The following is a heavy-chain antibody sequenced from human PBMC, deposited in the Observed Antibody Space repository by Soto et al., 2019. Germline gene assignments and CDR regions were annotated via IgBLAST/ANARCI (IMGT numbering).Heavy chain of an antibody. V-gene: IGHV3-49*03. Sequence: GGSLRLSCTASGFTFGDYAMSWFRQAPGKGLEWVGFIRGKAYGGTTEYAASVKGRFTISRDDSKSIAYLQMNSLKTEDTAVYYCTRDHSSYWKALTYHYYGLDVWGQGTTVTVSS. CDR1: GFTFGDYA. CDR3: TRDHSSYWKALTYHYYGLDV. J-gene: IGHJ6*02. D-gene: IGHD3-22*01. CDR2: IRGKAYGGTT.